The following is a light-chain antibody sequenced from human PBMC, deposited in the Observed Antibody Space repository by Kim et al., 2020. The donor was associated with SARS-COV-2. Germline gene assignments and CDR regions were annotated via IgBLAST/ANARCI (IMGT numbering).Light chain of an antibody. CDR2: SNN. J-gene: IGLJ2*01. CDR3: AAWDDSLNGVV. V-gene: IGLV1-44*01. CDR1: SSNIGSNT. Sequence: GQRVTLSCSGSSSNIGSNTVNWYQHLPGTAPKLLIYSNNQRPSGVPDRFSGSKSGTSASLDISGLQSEDEADYYCAAWDDSLNGVVFGGGTQLTVL.